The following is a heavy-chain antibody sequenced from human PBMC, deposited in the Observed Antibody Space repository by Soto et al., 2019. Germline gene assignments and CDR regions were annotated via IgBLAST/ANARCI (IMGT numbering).Heavy chain of an antibody. J-gene: IGHJ3*02. CDR1: GYTSTGYY. V-gene: IGHV1-2*04. CDR2: INPNSGGT. CDR3: AREVSGSLKAFDI. Sequence: ASLKVSCKSSGYTSTGYYIHWVRQAPGQGLEWMGWINPNSGGTNYAQKFQGWVTMTRDTSISTAYMELSRLRSDDTAMYYCAREVSGSLKAFDIWGQGTMVTVSS. D-gene: IGHD1-26*01.